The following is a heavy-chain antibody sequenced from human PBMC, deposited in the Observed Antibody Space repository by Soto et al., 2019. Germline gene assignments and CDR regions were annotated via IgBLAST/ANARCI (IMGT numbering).Heavy chain of an antibody. Sequence: PGESLKISCKGSGYSFTSYWIGWVRQMPGKGLEWMGIIYPSDSDTKYSPSFQGQVTISADKSISTAYLQWSGLKASDTAMYYCARHTGNPYGRSSAYFDYWGQGTLVTVSS. CDR1: GYSFTSYW. CDR3: ARHTGNPYGRSSAYFDY. CDR2: IYPSDSDT. J-gene: IGHJ4*02. D-gene: IGHD6-6*01. V-gene: IGHV5-51*01.